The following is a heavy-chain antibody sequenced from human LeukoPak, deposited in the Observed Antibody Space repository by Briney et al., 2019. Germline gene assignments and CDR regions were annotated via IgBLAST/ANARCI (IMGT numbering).Heavy chain of an antibody. D-gene: IGHD2-8*01. CDR1: GGTFSSYA. J-gene: IGHJ4*02. CDR3: ARDCTNGVCLEY. V-gene: IGHV1-69*13. CDR2: IIPIFGTA. Sequence: SVKVSCKASGGTFSSYAISWVRQAPGQGLEWMGGIIPIFGTANYAQKFQGRVTITADESTSTAYMELSSLRSEDTAVYYCARDCTNGVCLEYWGQGTLVTVSS.